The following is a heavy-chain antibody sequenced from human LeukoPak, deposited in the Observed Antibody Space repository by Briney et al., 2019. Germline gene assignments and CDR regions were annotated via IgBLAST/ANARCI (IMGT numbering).Heavy chain of an antibody. J-gene: IGHJ4*02. CDR3: ARDLSGYAFYYFDY. V-gene: IGHV1-2*02. Sequence: ASVKVSCKASGYTFAGYYMHWVRQAPGHGLEWMGWINPNSGGTNYAQKFQGRVTMTRDTSISTAYMELSRLKSDDTAVYYCARDLSGYAFYYFDYWGQGTLVTVSS. CDR1: GYTFAGYY. CDR2: INPNSGGT. D-gene: IGHD5-12*01.